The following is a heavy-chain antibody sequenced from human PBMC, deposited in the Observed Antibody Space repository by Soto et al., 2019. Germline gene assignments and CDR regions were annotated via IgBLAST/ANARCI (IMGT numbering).Heavy chain of an antibody. CDR2: IYYSGST. J-gene: IGHJ4*02. V-gene: IGHV4-39*01. Sequence: PSETLSLTCTVSGRSISSSNYYWGWIRQPPGKGLEWIGTIYYSGSTYYNPSLKSRVTISVDTSKNQFSLKLSSVTADDTAVYYCASITAMVPHSDYWGQGTLVTVFS. CDR3: ASITAMVPHSDY. D-gene: IGHD5-18*01. CDR1: GRSISSSNYY.